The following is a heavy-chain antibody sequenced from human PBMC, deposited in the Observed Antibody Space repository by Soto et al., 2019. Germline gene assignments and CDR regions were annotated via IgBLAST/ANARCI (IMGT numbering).Heavy chain of an antibody. CDR1: GLTFSDRY. J-gene: IGHJ4*02. D-gene: IGHD2-21*02. CDR3: TKVTAVDYYIDY. Sequence: EVQLVESGGGVVQPGGSLRLSCAASGLTFSDRYMHWVRQAPGKGLEWVGLIRKKTNSYSTEYSATVKGRFIISIDDSTNSLYLQMSSMKTEDKAVYYCTKVTAVDYYIDYWGQGPLVTVSS. CDR2: IRKKTNSYST. V-gene: IGHV3-72*01.